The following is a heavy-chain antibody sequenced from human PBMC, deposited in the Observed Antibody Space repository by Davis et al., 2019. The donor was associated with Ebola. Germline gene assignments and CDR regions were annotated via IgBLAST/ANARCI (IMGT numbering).Heavy chain of an antibody. CDR1: GYTFTSYA. CDR3: AREVLGARGHYYGMDV. Sequence: ASVKVSYKASGYTFTSYAMHWVRQAPGQRREWMGWINAGNGNTKYSQKFQGRVTITRDTSASTAYMELTSLRSEDTAVYYCAREVLGARGHYYGMDVWGQGTTVTVSS. J-gene: IGHJ6*02. V-gene: IGHV1-3*01. D-gene: IGHD3-16*01. CDR2: INAGNGNT.